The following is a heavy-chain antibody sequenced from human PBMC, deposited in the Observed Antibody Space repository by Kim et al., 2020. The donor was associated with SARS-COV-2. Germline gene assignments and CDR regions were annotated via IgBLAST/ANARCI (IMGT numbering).Heavy chain of an antibody. CDR3: ARVWSPYGGNSIQPVYFDY. CDR1: GGSISSGGYY. Sequence: SETLSLTCTVSGGSISSGGYYWSWIRQHPGKGLEWIGYIYYSGSTYYNPSLKSRVTISVDTSKNQFSLKLSSVTAADTAVYYCARVWSPYGGNSIQPVYFDYWGQGTLVTVSS. V-gene: IGHV4-31*03. J-gene: IGHJ4*02. CDR2: IYYSGST. D-gene: IGHD4-17*01.